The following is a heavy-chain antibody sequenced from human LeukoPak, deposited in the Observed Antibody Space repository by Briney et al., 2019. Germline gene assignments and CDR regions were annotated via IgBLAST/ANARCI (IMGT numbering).Heavy chain of an antibody. CDR2: IYPGDSDT. J-gene: IGHJ4*02. Sequence: GGSLRLSCKGSGYSFSSYWIGWVRQMPGKGLEWMGIIYPGDSDTRYSPSFQGQVTISADKSNSTAYLQWSSLKASDTAMYYCARQGSSWSHFDYWGQGTLVTVSS. CDR3: ARQGSSWSHFDY. V-gene: IGHV5-51*01. CDR1: GYSFSSYW. D-gene: IGHD6-13*01.